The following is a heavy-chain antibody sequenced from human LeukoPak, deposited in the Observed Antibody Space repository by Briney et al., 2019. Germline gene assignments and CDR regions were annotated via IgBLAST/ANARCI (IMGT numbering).Heavy chain of an antibody. CDR1: GITFSSHW. D-gene: IGHD3-16*01. V-gene: IGHV3-7*04. Sequence: GGSLRLSCAASGITFSSHWMSWVRQAPGKGLEWVANIKQDGSEKYYVDSVKGRFTISRDNAKNSLYLQMNSLRAEDTAFYYCARGTLRFFARWGQGTLVTVSS. CDR2: IKQDGSEK. CDR3: ARGTLRFFAR. J-gene: IGHJ5*02.